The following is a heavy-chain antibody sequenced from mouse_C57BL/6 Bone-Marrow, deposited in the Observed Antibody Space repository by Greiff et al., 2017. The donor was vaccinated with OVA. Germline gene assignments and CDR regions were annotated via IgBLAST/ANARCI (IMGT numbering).Heavy chain of an antibody. CDR2: ISSGGSYT. Sequence: EVQLVESGGDLVKPGGSLKLSCAASGFTFSSYGMSWVRQTPDKRLEWVATISSGGSYTYYPESVKGRFTISRDNAKNTLYLQMSSLKSEDTAIYYCAREDGNYEDFDVWGTGTTVTVSS. V-gene: IGHV5-6*01. CDR1: GFTFSSYG. D-gene: IGHD2-1*01. J-gene: IGHJ1*03. CDR3: AREDGNYEDFDV.